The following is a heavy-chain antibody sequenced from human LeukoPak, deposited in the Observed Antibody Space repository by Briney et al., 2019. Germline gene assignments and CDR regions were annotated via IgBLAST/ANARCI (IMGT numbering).Heavy chain of an antibody. CDR2: IYYSGST. CDR3: ARLGVSDSSGYYPFDY. Sequence: SETLSLTCTVSGGSISSEDYYWSWIRQPPGKGLEWIGSIYYSGSTYYNPSLKSRVTISVDTSKNQFPLKLSSVTAADTAVYYCARLGVSDSSGYYPFDYWGQGTLVTVSS. D-gene: IGHD3-22*01. J-gene: IGHJ4*02. CDR1: GGSISSEDYY. V-gene: IGHV4-39*01.